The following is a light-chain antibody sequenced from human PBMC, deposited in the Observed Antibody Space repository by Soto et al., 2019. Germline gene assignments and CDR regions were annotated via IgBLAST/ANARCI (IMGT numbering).Light chain of an antibody. V-gene: IGKV3-15*01. Sequence: ETVMTQSPATLSVSPGERATLSCRASQSVSSSLAWYQQKPGQSPRLLIYGASRRATGIPARFSGSGSGTEFTLTISSLQPDDFATYYCQQYNSFSRTFGQGTKVDIK. CDR3: QQYNSFSRT. J-gene: IGKJ1*01. CDR1: QSVSSS. CDR2: GAS.